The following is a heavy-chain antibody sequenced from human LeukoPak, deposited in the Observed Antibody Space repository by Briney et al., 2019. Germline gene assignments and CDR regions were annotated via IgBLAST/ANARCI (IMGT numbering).Heavy chain of an antibody. J-gene: IGHJ4*02. Sequence: PGGSLRLSCTASGFTFGDYAMSWFRQAPGKGLEWVGFIRSKAYGGTTEYAASVKGRFTISRDDSKSIAYLQMNSLKTEDTAVYYCTRVEQWLVTPSNYFDYWGQGTLVTVSS. V-gene: IGHV3-49*03. CDR1: GFTFGDYA. CDR3: TRVEQWLVTPSNYFDY. CDR2: IRSKAYGGTT. D-gene: IGHD6-19*01.